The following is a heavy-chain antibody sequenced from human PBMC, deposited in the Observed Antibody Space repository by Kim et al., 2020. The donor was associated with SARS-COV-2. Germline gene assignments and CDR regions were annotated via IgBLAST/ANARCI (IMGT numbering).Heavy chain of an antibody. J-gene: IGHJ4*02. CDR2: ISHDGTNK. V-gene: IGHV3-30*04. Sequence: GGSLRLSCAASGFTVSAFSMHWVRQAPDKGLEWVAFISHDGTNKYYADSVKGRFTISRDNSKNTLYLQMNSLRAEDTAVYYCAKDTGDQYDNYFDYWGQGTLVTVSS. CDR3: AKDTGDQYDNYFDY. D-gene: IGHD1-1*01. CDR1: GFTVSAFS.